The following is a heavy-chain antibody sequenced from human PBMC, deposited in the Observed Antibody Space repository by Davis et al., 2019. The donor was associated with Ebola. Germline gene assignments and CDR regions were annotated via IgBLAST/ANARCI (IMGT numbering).Heavy chain of an antibody. CDR1: GFSASSYS. CDR2: ISSTSRTI. J-gene: IGHJ3*01. Sequence: GESLKISCAFSGFSASSYSMNWVRQAPGKGLERVSYISSTSRTIYYADSVKGRFTISRDNAKNSVYLQLNSLTDEDTAVYYCARETGRDAFDVWGQGTMVTVSS. V-gene: IGHV3-48*02. CDR3: ARETGRDAFDV. D-gene: IGHD1-26*01.